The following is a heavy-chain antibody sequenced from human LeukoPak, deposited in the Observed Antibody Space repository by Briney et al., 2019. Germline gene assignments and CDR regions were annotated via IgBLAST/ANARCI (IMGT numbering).Heavy chain of an antibody. Sequence: GGSLRLSCAASGFRFSDYYMYWIRQAPGKGLEGVSYISDSSSHTNYADSVKGRFTISRDNAKNSLCLQMDSLRVEDTAVYYCAKRMFRGDSYHAVDVWGKGTTVTVSS. CDR1: GFRFSDYY. CDR2: ISDSSSHT. V-gene: IGHV3-11*06. J-gene: IGHJ6*04. CDR3: AKRMFRGDSYHAVDV. D-gene: IGHD3-10*01.